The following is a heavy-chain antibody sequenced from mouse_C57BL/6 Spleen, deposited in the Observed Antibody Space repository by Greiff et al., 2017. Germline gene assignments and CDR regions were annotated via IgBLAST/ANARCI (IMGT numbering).Heavy chain of an antibody. V-gene: IGHV1-50*01. CDR2: IDPSDSYT. CDR1: GYTFTSYW. Sequence: QVQLQQPGAELVKPGASVKLSCKASGYTFTSYWMQWVKQRPGQGLEWIGEIDPSDSYTNYNQKFKGKATLTVDTSSSTAYMQLSSLTSEDSAVYYCARRSITTVVATDVWGTGTTVTVSS. CDR3: ARRSITTVVATDV. D-gene: IGHD1-1*01. J-gene: IGHJ1*03.